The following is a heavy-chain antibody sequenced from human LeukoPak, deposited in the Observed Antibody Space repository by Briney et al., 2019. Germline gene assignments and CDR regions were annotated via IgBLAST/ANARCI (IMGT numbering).Heavy chain of an antibody. CDR1: GFTFDDYA. V-gene: IGHV3-43*02. CDR2: ISGDGGST. D-gene: IGHD2-21*01. J-gene: IGHJ4*02. Sequence: GRSLRLSCAASGFTFDDYAMHWVRQAPGKGLEWVSLISGDGGSTYYADSVKGRFTISRDNSKNSLYLQMNSLRTEDTALYYCAKDSADSGPVGYWGQGTLVTVSS. CDR3: AKDSADSGPVGY.